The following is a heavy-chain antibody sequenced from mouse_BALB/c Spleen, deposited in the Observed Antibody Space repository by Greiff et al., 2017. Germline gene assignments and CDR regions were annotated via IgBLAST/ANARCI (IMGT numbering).Heavy chain of an antibody. V-gene: IGHV5-6-3*01. CDR2: INSNGGST. J-gene: IGHJ3*01. Sequence: EVKLMESGGGLVQPGGSLKLSCAASGFTFSSYGMSWVRQTPDKRLELVATINSNGGSTYYPDSVKGRFTISRDNAKNTLYLQMSSLKSEDTAMYYCARDGGGNPFAYWGQGTLVTVSA. CDR3: ARDGGGNPFAY. D-gene: IGHD1-1*02. CDR1: GFTFSSYG.